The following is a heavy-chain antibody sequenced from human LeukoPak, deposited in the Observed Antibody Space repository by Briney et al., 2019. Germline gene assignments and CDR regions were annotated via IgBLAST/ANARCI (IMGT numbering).Heavy chain of an antibody. CDR3: ARARGDPMKYYFDS. CDR2: IYSGGST. CDR1: GFTVSSNY. J-gene: IGHJ4*02. D-gene: IGHD2-21*02. V-gene: IGHV3-66*01. Sequence: PGGSLRLSCAASGFTVSSNYMSWVRQAPGKGLEWVSVIYSGGSTYYADSVKGRFTISRDNSKNSLYLQMNSLGAEDTAVYYCARARGDPMKYYFDSWGQGTLVTVSS.